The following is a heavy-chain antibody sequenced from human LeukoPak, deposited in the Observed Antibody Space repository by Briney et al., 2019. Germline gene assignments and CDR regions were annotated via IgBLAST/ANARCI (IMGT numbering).Heavy chain of an antibody. CDR2: ISAYNGNT. D-gene: IGHD6-13*01. CDR3: ARDTAEKIAAAGTDWFDP. Sequence: ASVKVSCKASGYTFTGYGISWVRQAPGQGLEWMGWISAYNGNTNYAQKLQGRVTMTTDTSTSTAYMELRSLRSDDTAVYYCARDTAEKIAAAGTDWFDPWGQGTLVTVSS. CDR1: GYTFTGYG. V-gene: IGHV1-18*01. J-gene: IGHJ5*02.